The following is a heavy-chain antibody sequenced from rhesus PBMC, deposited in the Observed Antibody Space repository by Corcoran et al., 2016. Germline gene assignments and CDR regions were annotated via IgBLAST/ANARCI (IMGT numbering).Heavy chain of an antibody. CDR2: LDGTRPST. J-gene: IGHJ4*01. CDR1: GGSIRDSYG. D-gene: IGHD3-22*01. CDR3: ARRRDASAYDFLDY. V-gene: IGHV4S10*01. Sequence: VRLRGPGQGVVRPSGPLSITCAVSGGSIRDSYGWGWIGPPPGRGRGWVGYLDGTRPSTNYTPSLKCPRTMSKVTSKNPSSLNRSSVTSADTAAEYSARRRDASAYDFLDYWGRGVLVTVSS.